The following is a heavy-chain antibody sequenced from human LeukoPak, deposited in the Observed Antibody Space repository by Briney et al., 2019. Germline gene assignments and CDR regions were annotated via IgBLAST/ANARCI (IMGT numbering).Heavy chain of an antibody. Sequence: GGSLRLSCAASGFTFSSYDMSWVRQAPGKGLEWVANIKQDGSDKYYVDSVKGRFTISRDNAKNSLYLQMNSVRAEDTAVYYCARVGGQWLVRGYYYMDVWGKGTTVTVSS. CDR2: IKQDGSDK. D-gene: IGHD6-19*01. V-gene: IGHV3-7*01. CDR1: GFTFSSYD. CDR3: ARVGGQWLVRGYYYMDV. J-gene: IGHJ6*03.